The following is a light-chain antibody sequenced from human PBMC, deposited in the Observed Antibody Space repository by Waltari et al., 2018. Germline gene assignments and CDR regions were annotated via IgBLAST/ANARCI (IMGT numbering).Light chain of an antibody. V-gene: IGLV2-14*03. CDR2: DVS. CDR1: SSDVGGSNY. Sequence: QSALTQPASVSGSPGQSITIPCTGTSSDVGGSNYVSWYQQHPGKAPKLMIYDVSNRPSGVSNRFSGSKSGNTASLTISGLQAEDEADYYCSSYTSSTVVFGGGTKLTVL. J-gene: IGLJ2*01. CDR3: SSYTSSTVV.